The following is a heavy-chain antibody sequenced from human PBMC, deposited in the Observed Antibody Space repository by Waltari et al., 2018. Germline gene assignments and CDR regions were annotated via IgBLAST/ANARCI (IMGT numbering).Heavy chain of an antibody. CDR1: GFTFSSYW. CDR3: AREAGTYYYYYYMDV. J-gene: IGHJ6*03. Sequence: EVQLVESGGGLVQPGGSLRLSCAASGFTFSSYWMSWVRQAPGKGREWVANIKQDGSEKNYVGSVKGRFTSSRDNAKNSLYLQMNSLRAEDTAVYYCAREAGTYYYYYYMDVWGKGTTVTVSS. V-gene: IGHV3-7*01. CDR2: IKQDGSEK.